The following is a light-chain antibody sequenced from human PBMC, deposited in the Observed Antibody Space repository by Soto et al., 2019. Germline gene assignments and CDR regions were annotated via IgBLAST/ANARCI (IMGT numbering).Light chain of an antibody. CDR2: DVS. Sequence: QSVLTQPRSVSGSPGQSVTISCTGTSSDVGGYNYVSWYQQHPGKAPKLMIYDVSKRPSGVPDRFSGSKSGNTASLTISGLQVEDEADYYFCSYAGSFVVFGGGTKLTVL. V-gene: IGLV2-11*01. CDR1: SSDVGGYNY. CDR3: CSYAGSFVV. J-gene: IGLJ2*01.